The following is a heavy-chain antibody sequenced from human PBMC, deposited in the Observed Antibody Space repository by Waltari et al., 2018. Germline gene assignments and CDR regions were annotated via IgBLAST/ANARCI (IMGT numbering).Heavy chain of an antibody. Sequence: QVQLVESGGGVVQPGRSLRLSCAASGFTFSSYGMHWVRKAPGKGLEWVATISIDGSKKYYADSMKGRFTISRDSAENTVYLQMNSLRAEDTAVYYCAKDFGIVGSSSLLFDYWGQGTLVTVSS. V-gene: IGHV3-30*18. D-gene: IGHD6-6*01. CDR3: AKDFGIVGSSSLLFDY. CDR2: ISIDGSKK. CDR1: GFTFSSYG. J-gene: IGHJ4*02.